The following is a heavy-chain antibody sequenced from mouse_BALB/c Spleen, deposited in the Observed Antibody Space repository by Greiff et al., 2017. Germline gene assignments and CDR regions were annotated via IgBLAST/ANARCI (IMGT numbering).Heavy chain of an antibody. D-gene: IGHD1-1*01. CDR3: ARRYYGSRYYAMDY. J-gene: IGHJ4*01. V-gene: IGHV5-12-2*01. CDR1: GFTFSSYT. Sequence: DVMLVESGGGLVQPGGSLKLSCAASGFTFSSYTMSWVRQTPEKRLEWVAYISNGGGSTYYPDTVKGRFTISRDNAKNTLYLQMSSLKSEDTAMYYCARRYYGSRYYAMDYWGQGTSVTVSS. CDR2: ISNGGGST.